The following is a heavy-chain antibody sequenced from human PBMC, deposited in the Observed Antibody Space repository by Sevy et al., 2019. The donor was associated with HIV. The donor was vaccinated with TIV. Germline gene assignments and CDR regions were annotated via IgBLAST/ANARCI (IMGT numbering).Heavy chain of an antibody. CDR2: LSGSGGST. CDR1: GFTFSSYA. D-gene: IGHD3-3*01. Sequence: GGSLRLSCAASGFTFSSYAMSWVRRAPEKGLEWVSGLSGSGGSTYYADSVKGRFTISRDNSKNTLYLQMNSLRAEDTAVYYCAKEISRGGGDYWGQGTLVTVSS. V-gene: IGHV3-23*01. J-gene: IGHJ4*02. CDR3: AKEISRGGGDY.